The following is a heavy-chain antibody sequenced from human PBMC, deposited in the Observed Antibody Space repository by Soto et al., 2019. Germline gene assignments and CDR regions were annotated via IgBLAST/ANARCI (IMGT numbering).Heavy chain of an antibody. CDR3: VRENWNDDYYYGMDV. Sequence: ASVKVSCKASGYAFTSYGISWVRQAPGQGLEWMGWISAYNDNTYYAQKLQDRVTMTTDTSTSTAHMELRSLRSDDTAVYYCVRENWNDDYYYGMDVWGQGTTVTVSS. J-gene: IGHJ6*02. D-gene: IGHD1-1*01. CDR2: ISAYNDNT. CDR1: GYAFTSYG. V-gene: IGHV1-18*04.